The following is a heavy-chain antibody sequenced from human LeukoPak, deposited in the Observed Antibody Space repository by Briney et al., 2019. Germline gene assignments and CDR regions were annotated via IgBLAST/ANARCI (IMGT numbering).Heavy chain of an antibody. V-gene: IGHV3-21*01. CDR1: GFTFSSYS. D-gene: IGHD4-17*01. J-gene: IGHJ4*02. CDR2: ISSSSSYI. Sequence: GGSLRLSCAASGFTFSSYSMNWVRQAPGKGLEWVSSISSSSSYIYYADSVKGRFTISRDNAKNSLYLQMNSLRAEDTAVYYCARAGDYVMGGDFDYWGQGTLVTVSS. CDR3: ARAGDYVMGGDFDY.